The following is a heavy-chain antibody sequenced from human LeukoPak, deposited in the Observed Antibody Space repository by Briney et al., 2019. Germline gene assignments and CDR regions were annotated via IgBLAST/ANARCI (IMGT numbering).Heavy chain of an antibody. CDR1: GFTFSSYA. Sequence: LAGGSLRLSCAASGFTFSSYAMSWVRQAPGKGLEWVSAISGSGGSTYYADSVKGRFTISRDNSKNTLYLQMNSLRAEDTAVYYCVKGWVTDRNYFDHWGQGTLVTVSS. CDR3: VKGWVTDRNYFDH. CDR2: ISGSGGST. D-gene: IGHD3-22*01. V-gene: IGHV3-23*01. J-gene: IGHJ4*02.